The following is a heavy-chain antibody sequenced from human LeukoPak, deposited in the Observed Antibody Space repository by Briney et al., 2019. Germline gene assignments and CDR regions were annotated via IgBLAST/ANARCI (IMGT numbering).Heavy chain of an antibody. V-gene: IGHV3-30*02. CDR3: AKSLRGYYYYYMDV. CDR1: GFTFSSYG. D-gene: IGHD4-17*01. Sequence: GGSLRLSCAASGFTFSSYGMHWVRQAPSKGLEWVAFIRYDGSNKYYADSVKGRFTISRDNSKNTLYLQMNSLRAEDTAVYYCAKSLRGYYYYYMDVWGKGTTATVSS. J-gene: IGHJ6*03. CDR2: IRYDGSNK.